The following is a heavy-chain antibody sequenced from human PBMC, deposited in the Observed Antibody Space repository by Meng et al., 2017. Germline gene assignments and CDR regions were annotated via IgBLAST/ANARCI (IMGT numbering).Heavy chain of an antibody. V-gene: IGHV4-34*01. CDR2: INHSGST. J-gene: IGHJ4*02. Sequence: QFQLKQWGAGLLKPSETLSLTCVVSGGSFSDYYWSWIRQPPGKGLEWIGEINHSGSTNYNPSLESRATISVDTSQNNLSLKLSSVTAADSAVYYCARGPTTMAHDFDYWGQGTLVTVSS. CDR3: ARGPTTMAHDFDY. CDR1: GGSFSDYY. D-gene: IGHD4-11*01.